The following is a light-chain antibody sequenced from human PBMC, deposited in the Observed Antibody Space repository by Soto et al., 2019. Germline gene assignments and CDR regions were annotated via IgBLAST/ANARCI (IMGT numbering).Light chain of an antibody. V-gene: IGKV1-6*01. CDR3: LQDYNFPLS. CDR2: AAS. CDR1: QGIGND. Sequence: AIQMTQSPSSLSASVGDRVTITCRASQGIGNDLAWYQQRPGKAPKLLIYAASSLQSGVPSRFSGSGSGTDFTLTISSLQPGDFATYYCLQDYNFPLSFGEGTKVEIK. J-gene: IGKJ4*01.